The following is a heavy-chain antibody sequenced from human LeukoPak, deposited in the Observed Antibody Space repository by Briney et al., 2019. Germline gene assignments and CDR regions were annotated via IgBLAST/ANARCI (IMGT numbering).Heavy chain of an antibody. V-gene: IGHV3-23*01. Sequence: GGSLRLSCAASGFTFSNYAMSWVRQAPGRGLEWVSIISGSGAGTYNADSVKGRFTISRDNSENTLYLQMDSLGGEDTAVYYCMKSVMGYCSSTSCYFDYWGQGTLVTVSS. J-gene: IGHJ4*02. CDR2: ISGSGAGT. CDR1: GFTFSNYA. CDR3: MKSVMGYCSSTSCYFDY. D-gene: IGHD2-2*01.